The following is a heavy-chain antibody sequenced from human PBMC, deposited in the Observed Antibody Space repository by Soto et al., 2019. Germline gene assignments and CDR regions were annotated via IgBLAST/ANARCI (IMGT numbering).Heavy chain of an antibody. CDR3: ARGSGSTFDY. CDR2: VYYSGNT. D-gene: IGHD3-10*01. J-gene: IGHJ4*02. Sequence: QVQLQESGPGLVKPSETLSLTCTVSGGSISGYYWSWIRRPPGKGLEFIGNVYYSGNTNYNPSLKSRVTMSVDTSKNQFSLKLRSVTAADTAVYYCARGSGSTFDYWGQGTLVTVSS. V-gene: IGHV4-59*01. CDR1: GGSISGYY.